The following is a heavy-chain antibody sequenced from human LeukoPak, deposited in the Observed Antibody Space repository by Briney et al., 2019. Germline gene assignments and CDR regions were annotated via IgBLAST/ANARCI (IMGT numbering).Heavy chain of an antibody. CDR3: AMVLWQSGRPGP. J-gene: IGHJ5*02. V-gene: IGHV4-34*01. CDR2: IDHSGGT. Sequence: PSETLSRTCAVYGGSLINYYWSWIRQSPGKGLEWIGDIDHSGGTSYNPALRSRVTMSIDPSRNQFYLKINSVTASDTAVYYCAMVLWQSGRPGPWDQGSLATVSS. CDR1: GGSLINYY. D-gene: IGHD4/OR15-4a*01.